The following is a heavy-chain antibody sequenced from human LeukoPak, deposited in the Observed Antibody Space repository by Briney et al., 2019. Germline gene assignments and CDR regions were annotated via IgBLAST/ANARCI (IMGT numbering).Heavy chain of an antibody. CDR2: IYYSGST. V-gene: IGHV4-59*08. J-gene: IGHJ4*02. Sequence: SETLSLTCTVSGGSISSYSWSWIRQPPGKGLEWIGYIYYSGSTNYNPSLKSRLTISVDTSKNQFSLKLNSVTAADTAVYYCARAGGWNYYYFDYWGQGTLVTVSS. D-gene: IGHD1-7*01. CDR3: ARAGGWNYYYFDY. CDR1: GGSISSYS.